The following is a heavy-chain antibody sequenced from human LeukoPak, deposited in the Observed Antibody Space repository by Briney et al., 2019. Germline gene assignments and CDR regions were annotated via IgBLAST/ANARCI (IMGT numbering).Heavy chain of an antibody. Sequence: GGSLRLSCAASGYTFTDYYMHWVQQAPGKGLEWMGLVDPEDGETIYAEKFQGRVTITADTSTDTAYMELSSLRSEDTAVYYCATSSIGSGDPWGQGTLVTVSS. D-gene: IGHD2-2*01. CDR3: ATSSIGSGDP. J-gene: IGHJ5*02. CDR2: VDPEDGET. V-gene: IGHV1-69-2*01. CDR1: GYTFTDYY.